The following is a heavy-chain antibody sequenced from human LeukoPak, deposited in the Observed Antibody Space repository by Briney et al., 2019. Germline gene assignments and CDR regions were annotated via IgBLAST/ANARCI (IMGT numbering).Heavy chain of an antibody. J-gene: IGHJ4*02. CDR1: GYTFTGYY. CDR2: INPNSGGT. D-gene: IGHD2-2*01. V-gene: IGHV1-2*02. Sequence: ASVKVSCKASGYTFTGYYMHWVRQAPGQGLEWMGWINPNSGGTNYAQKFQGRVTMTRDTSISTAYMVLSRLRSDDTAVYYCARDNGYDLPLDYWGQGTLVTVSS. CDR3: ARDNGYDLPLDY.